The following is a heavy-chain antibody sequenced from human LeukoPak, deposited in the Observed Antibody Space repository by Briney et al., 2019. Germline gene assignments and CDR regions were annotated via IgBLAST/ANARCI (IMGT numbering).Heavy chain of an antibody. CDR2: INAGNGNT. V-gene: IGHV1-3*01. J-gene: IGHJ6*03. Sequence: ASVKVSCKASGYTFTSYAMHWVRQAPGQRLEWMGWINAGNGNTKYSQEFQGRVTITRDTSASTAYMELSSLRSDDTAVYYCARVKDRISMVRGVLSPQNYYYYYMDVWGKGTTVTVSS. D-gene: IGHD3-10*01. CDR1: GYTFTSYA. CDR3: ARVKDRISMVRGVLSPQNYYYYYMDV.